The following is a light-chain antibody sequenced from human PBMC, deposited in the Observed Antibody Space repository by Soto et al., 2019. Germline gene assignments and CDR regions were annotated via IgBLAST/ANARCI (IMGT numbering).Light chain of an antibody. CDR1: SSNIGAGYD. CDR2: GNS. J-gene: IGLJ3*02. CDR3: QSYDSSLSGSV. Sequence: QSVLTQPPSVSGAPGQRVTISCTGSSSNIGAGYDVRWYQQLPGTAPKLLIYGNSNRPSGVPDRFSGSKSGTSASLPITGLQDEDEADYYCQSYDSSLSGSVFGGGTKVTVL. V-gene: IGLV1-40*01.